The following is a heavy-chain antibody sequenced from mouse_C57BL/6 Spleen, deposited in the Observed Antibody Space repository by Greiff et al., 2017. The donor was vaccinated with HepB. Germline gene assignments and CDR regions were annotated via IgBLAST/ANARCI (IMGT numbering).Heavy chain of an antibody. CDR2: ISSGSSTI. V-gene: IGHV5-17*01. Sequence: VQLKESGGGLVKPGGSLKLSCAASGFTFSDYGMHWVRQAPEKGLEWVAYISSGSSTIYYADTVKGRFTISRDNAKNTLFLQMTSLRSEDTAMYYCARDHYYGSSFSFDYWGQGTTLTVSS. D-gene: IGHD1-1*01. CDR1: GFTFSDYG. CDR3: ARDHYYGSSFSFDY. J-gene: IGHJ2*01.